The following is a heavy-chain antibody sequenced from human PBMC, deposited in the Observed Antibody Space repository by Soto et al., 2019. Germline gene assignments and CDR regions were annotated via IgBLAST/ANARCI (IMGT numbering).Heavy chain of an antibody. V-gene: IGHV3-15*01. CDR1: GFTFSNAW. CDR2: IKSKTDGGTT. J-gene: IGHJ4*02. CDR3: NTGLIAVAADY. D-gene: IGHD6-19*01. Sequence: GGSLRLSCVASGFTFSNAWMSWVRQAPGKGLEWVGRIKSKTDGGTTDYAAPVKGRFTISRDDSKNTLYLQMNSLKTEDTAVYYCNTGLIAVAADYWGQGTLVTVSS.